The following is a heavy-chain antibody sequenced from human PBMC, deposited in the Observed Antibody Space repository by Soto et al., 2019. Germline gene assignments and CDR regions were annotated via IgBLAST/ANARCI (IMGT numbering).Heavy chain of an antibody. CDR1: GGSFSGYY. Sequence: SETLSLTCAVYGGSFSGYYWSWIRQPPGKGLEWIGEINHSGSTNYNPSLKSRVTISVDTSKNQFSLKLSSVTAADTAVYYCACRTRITMIVRKPFDYWGQGTLVTVSS. CDR3: ACRTRITMIVRKPFDY. V-gene: IGHV4-34*01. D-gene: IGHD3-22*01. CDR2: INHSGST. J-gene: IGHJ4*02.